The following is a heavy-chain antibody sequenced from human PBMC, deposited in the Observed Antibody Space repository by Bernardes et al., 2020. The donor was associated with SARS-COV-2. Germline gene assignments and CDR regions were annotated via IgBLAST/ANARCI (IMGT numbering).Heavy chain of an antibody. Sequence: GGSLRPPCAASGFTFSNYLFSWFRQAPGKGLEWVSLVSRDGSTDNYADSVKGRFIISRDSSRKTLHLQMNSLRKEDTALYYCATERQSLTIFGVGHDAFDFWGQGTMVTVSS. CDR3: ATERQSLTIFGVGHDAFDF. J-gene: IGHJ3*01. CDR1: GFTFSNYL. D-gene: IGHD3-3*01. CDR2: VSRDGSTD. V-gene: IGHV3-43*02.